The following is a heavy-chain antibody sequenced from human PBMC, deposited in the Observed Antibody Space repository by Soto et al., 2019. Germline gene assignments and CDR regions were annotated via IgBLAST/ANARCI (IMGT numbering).Heavy chain of an antibody. CDR3: AKRSPAITIFASPFDP. J-gene: IGHJ5*02. Sequence: EVQLLESGGGLVQPGGSLRLSCAASGFTFSSYAMSWVRQAPGKGLEWVSAISGSGGSTYYADSVKGRFTISRDNSKNTLYLQMNSLRAEDTAVYYCAKRSPAITIFASPFDPWGQGTLVTVSS. V-gene: IGHV3-23*01. D-gene: IGHD3-3*01. CDR2: ISGSGGST. CDR1: GFTFSSYA.